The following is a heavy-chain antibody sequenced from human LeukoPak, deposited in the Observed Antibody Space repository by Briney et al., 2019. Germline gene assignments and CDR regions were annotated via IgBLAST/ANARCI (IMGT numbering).Heavy chain of an antibody. CDR3: ARGRAATAIFWFDP. D-gene: IGHD2-21*02. Sequence: GASVKVSCKASGYTFTAYYIHWVRQAPGQGLEWMGWINPNSGGTNSAQKFQGRVTMTRDTSITTAYMELSRLKSDDTAVYYCARGRAATAIFWFDPWGQGTLVTVSS. CDR1: GYTFTAYY. V-gene: IGHV1-2*02. J-gene: IGHJ5*02. CDR2: INPNSGGT.